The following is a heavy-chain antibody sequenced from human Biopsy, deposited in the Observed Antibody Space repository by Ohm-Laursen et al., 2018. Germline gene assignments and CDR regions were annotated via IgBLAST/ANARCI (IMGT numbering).Heavy chain of an antibody. CDR3: ATKLTGYFHH. Sequence: GSSVKVSCKPPGGTFSNYGVNWGRQAPGQGLEWLGGNIPILGTGNYAQKFQDRVTVAADTSTSTATMELRSLRSDDTAVYYCATKLTGYFHHWGQGTLVIVSS. D-gene: IGHD3-9*01. CDR2: NIPILGTG. J-gene: IGHJ1*01. CDR1: GGTFSNYG. V-gene: IGHV1-69*06.